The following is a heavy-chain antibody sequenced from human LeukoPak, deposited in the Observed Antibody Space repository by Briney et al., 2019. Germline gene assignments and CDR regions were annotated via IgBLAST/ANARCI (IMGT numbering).Heavy chain of an antibody. CDR3: ARDLETWTLTGDRNLAW. D-gene: IGHD7-27*01. CDR2: ISAYNGNT. V-gene: IGHV1-18*01. Sequence: ASVKVSCKASGYTFTSYGISWVRQAPGQGLEWMGWISAYNGNTNYAQKLQGRVTMTTDTSTSTAYMELRSLRSDDTAVYYCARDLETWTLTGDRNLAWWGQGTLVTVSS. J-gene: IGHJ4*02. CDR1: GYTFTSYG.